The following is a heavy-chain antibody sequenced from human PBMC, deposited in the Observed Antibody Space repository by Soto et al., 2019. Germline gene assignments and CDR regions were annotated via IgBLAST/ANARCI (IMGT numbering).Heavy chain of an antibody. J-gene: IGHJ4*02. V-gene: IGHV1-2*02. CDR2: INPNSGGT. CDR3: ARDPDYYYDSSGYWN. D-gene: IGHD3-22*01. CDR1: GYTFTGYY. Sequence: ASVKVSCMASGYTFTGYYMHWVRQAPGQGLEWMGWINPNSGGTNYAQKFQGRVTMTRDTSISTAYMELSRLRSDDTAVYYCARDPDYYYDSSGYWNWGQGTLVTVSS.